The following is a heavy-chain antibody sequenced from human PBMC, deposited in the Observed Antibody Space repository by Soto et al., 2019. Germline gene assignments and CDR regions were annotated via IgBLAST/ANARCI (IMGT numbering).Heavy chain of an antibody. J-gene: IGHJ4*02. V-gene: IGHV3-30*04. CDR2: ISYDGTNK. CDR1: GFTLSRYA. Sequence: GGLLRLSCVVSGFTLSRYAMHWVRQAPGKGLEWVADISYDGTNKNYADSVKGRFTISGDNSKDTLYLQMDSLRPDDTAAYYCARSPFDSSGYYPNWGQGTLVTVSS. CDR3: ARSPFDSSGYYPN. D-gene: IGHD3-22*01.